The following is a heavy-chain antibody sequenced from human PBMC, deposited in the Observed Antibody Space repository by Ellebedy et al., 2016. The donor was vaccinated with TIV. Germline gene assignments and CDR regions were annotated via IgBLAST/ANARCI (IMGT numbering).Heavy chain of an antibody. J-gene: IGHJ4*02. D-gene: IGHD3-16*01. Sequence: PGGSLRLSCAASGFTFSSYAMSWVRQAPGKGLEYISAIVSNGDSTYYANSVKGRFTISRDNSKNTLYLQMSSLRPEDTTVYYCVKAWGDWGQGTLVTVSS. CDR3: VKAWGD. V-gene: IGHV3-64D*06. CDR2: IVSNGDST. CDR1: GFTFSSYA.